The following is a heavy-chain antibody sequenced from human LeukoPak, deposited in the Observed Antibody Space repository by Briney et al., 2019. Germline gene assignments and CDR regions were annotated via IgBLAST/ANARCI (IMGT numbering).Heavy chain of an antibody. CDR1: GGSISSCY. CDR2: IYYSGST. Sequence: SETLSLTCTVSGGSISSCYWSWIRQPPGKGLEWIGYIYYSGSTNYNPSLKSRVTISVDTSKNQFSLKLSSVTAADTAVYYCARHSYYYDSSGYSYFDYWGQGPLVTVSS. CDR3: ARHSYYYDSSGYSYFDY. J-gene: IGHJ4*02. D-gene: IGHD3-22*01. V-gene: IGHV4-59*01.